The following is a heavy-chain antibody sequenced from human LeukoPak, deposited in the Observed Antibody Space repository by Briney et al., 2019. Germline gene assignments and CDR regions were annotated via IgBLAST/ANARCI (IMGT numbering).Heavy chain of an antibody. D-gene: IGHD1-26*01. J-gene: IGHJ3*02. CDR1: GFTFSSYE. V-gene: IGHV3-23*01. CDR3: AKDLWGASYVGGDAFDI. Sequence: PGGSLRLSCVASGFTFSSYEMNWVRQAPGKGLGWVSVLSGSGDSAYYADSVKGRFTISRDNSKNTLYLQMNSLRAEDTAVYYCAKDLWGASYVGGDAFDIWGQGTMVTVSS. CDR2: LSGSGDSA.